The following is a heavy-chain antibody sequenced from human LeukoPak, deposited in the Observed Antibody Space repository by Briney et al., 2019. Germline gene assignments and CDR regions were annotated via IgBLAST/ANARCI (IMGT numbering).Heavy chain of an antibody. J-gene: IGHJ3*02. V-gene: IGHV3-7*01. CDR2: IKQDGSEK. Sequence: GGSLGLSCAASGFTFSSYWMSWVRQAPGKGLEWVANIKQDGSEKYYVDSVKGRFTISRDNAKNSLYLQMNSLRAEDTAVYYCARASAGYSSGWYGGAFDIWGQGTMVTVSS. D-gene: IGHD6-19*01. CDR3: ARASAGYSSGWYGGAFDI. CDR1: GFTFSSYW.